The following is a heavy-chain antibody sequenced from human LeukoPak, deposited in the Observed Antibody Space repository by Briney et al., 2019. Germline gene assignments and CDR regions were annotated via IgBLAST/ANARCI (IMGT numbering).Heavy chain of an antibody. Sequence: ASVKVSCKASGYTFTSYGISWVRQAPGEGLEWMGWISAYNGNTNYAQKLQGRVTMTTDTSTSTAYMELRSLRSDDTAVYYCARGLPGSLCWLGYCSSTTPGAFDIWGQGTMVTVSS. CDR2: ISAYNGNT. CDR3: ARGLPGSLCWLGYCSSTTPGAFDI. CDR1: GYTFTSYG. D-gene: IGHD2-2*01. V-gene: IGHV1-18*01. J-gene: IGHJ3*02.